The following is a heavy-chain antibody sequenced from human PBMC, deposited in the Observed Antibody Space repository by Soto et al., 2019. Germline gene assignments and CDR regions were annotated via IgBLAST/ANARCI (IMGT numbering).Heavy chain of an antibody. Sequence: PGGSLRLSCAASGFTFSSYAMSWVRQAPGKGLEWVSAISGSGGSTYYADSVKGRFTISRDNSKNTLYLQMNSLRAEDTAVYYCAKSAAGYYDSSGYDAFDIWGQGTMVTVSS. V-gene: IGHV3-23*01. D-gene: IGHD3-22*01. CDR3: AKSAAGYYDSSGYDAFDI. CDR2: ISGSGGST. J-gene: IGHJ3*02. CDR1: GFTFSSYA.